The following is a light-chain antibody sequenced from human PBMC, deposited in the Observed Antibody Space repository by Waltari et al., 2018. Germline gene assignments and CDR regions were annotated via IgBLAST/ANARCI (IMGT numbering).Light chain of an antibody. CDR2: GAS. J-gene: IGKJ1*01. CDR3: QHYLRLPVT. Sequence: EIALTQSPGTLSLSVGERATVSCRASESVSRALAWYQQKPGQAPRLLIYGASTRATGIPDRFSGSGFGTDFSLTISRLEPDDFAVYYCQHYLRLPVTFGQGTTVEI. CDR1: ESVSRA. V-gene: IGKV3-20*01.